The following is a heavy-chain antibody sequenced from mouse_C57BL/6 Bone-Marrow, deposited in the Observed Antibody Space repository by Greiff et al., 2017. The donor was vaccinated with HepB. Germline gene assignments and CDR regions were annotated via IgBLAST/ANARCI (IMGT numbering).Heavy chain of an antibody. Sequence: QVQLQQSGAELVMPGASVKLSCKASGYTFTSYWMHWVKQRPGQGLEWIGEIDPSDSYTNYNQKFKGKSTLTVDKSSSTAYMQLSSLTSEDSAVYYCARGIPFYYYGSSYEGYAMDYWGQGTSVTVSS. CDR3: ARGIPFYYYGSSYEGYAMDY. V-gene: IGHV1-69*01. J-gene: IGHJ4*01. CDR1: GYTFTSYW. D-gene: IGHD1-1*01. CDR2: IDPSDSYT.